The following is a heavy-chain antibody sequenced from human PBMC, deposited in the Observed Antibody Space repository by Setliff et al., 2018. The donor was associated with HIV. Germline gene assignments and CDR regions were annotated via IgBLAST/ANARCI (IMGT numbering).Heavy chain of an antibody. J-gene: IGHJ4*01. CDR3: ARGRDYTGSWFRPFYLDF. CDR2: IYTSGST. Sequence: SETLSLTCSVSGGSMSNSNYFWAWIRQPAGKGLEWMGRIYTSGSTQYNPSLKSRVTISVDTSKNQFSLKLTSVTAADTAIYYCARGRDYTGSWFRPFYLDFWGHGNLVTVSS. D-gene: IGHD3-3*01. V-gene: IGHV4-61*02. CDR1: GGSMSNSNYF.